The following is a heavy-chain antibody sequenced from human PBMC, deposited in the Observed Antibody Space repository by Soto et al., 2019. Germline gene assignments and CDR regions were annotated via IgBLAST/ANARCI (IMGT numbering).Heavy chain of an antibody. CDR3: ARAGVAAGKSRPFDY. Sequence: PSETLSLTCAVSGYSINSGYYWGWIRQPPGKGLEWIGSLHYSGSTYYNPSLNSRVTISVDTSKNQFSLKLSSVTAADTAVYYCARAGVAAGKSRPFDYWGQGTLVTVS. CDR2: LHYSGST. V-gene: IGHV4-38-2*01. J-gene: IGHJ4*02. D-gene: IGHD6-13*01. CDR1: GYSINSGYY.